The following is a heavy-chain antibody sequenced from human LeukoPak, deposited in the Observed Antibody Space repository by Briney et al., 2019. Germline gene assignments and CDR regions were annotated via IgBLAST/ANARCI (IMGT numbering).Heavy chain of an antibody. Sequence: ASVKVSCKASGGTFSSYAISWVRQAPGQGLEWMGRIIPIFGTANYTQKFQGRVTITTDESTSTAYMELSSLRSEDTAVYYCARDPPHYGGNSDYWGQGTLVTVSS. CDR2: IIPIFGTA. CDR3: ARDPPHYGGNSDY. J-gene: IGHJ4*02. V-gene: IGHV1-69*05. D-gene: IGHD4-23*01. CDR1: GGTFSSYA.